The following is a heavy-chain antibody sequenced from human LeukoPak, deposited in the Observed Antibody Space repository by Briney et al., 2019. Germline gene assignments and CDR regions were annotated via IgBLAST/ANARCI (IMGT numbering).Heavy chain of an antibody. CDR1: VYTFTSYA. Sequence: ASVKVSCKASVYTFTSYAMHWVRQAPGQRREWMGWINAGNGNTKYSQKFQGRVTITRDTPASTAYMELSSLRSEDTAVYYCAREGGSSGHFSHGPYFDYWGEGNLVTVSS. CDR2: INAGNGNT. J-gene: IGHJ4*02. CDR3: AREGGSSGHFSHGPYFDY. D-gene: IGHD3-22*01. V-gene: IGHV1-3*01.